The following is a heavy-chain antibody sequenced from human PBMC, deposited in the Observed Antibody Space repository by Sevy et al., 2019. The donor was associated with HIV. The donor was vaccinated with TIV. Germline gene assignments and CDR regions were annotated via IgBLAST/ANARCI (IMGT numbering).Heavy chain of an antibody. V-gene: IGHV1-2*02. J-gene: IGHJ4*02. CDR2: INPNSGGT. CDR1: GYTFTGYY. CDR3: ARAGNLVRGVNLDY. D-gene: IGHD3-10*01. Sequence: ASVKVSCKASGYTFTGYYMHWVRQAPGQGLEWMGWINPNSGGTNYAQKFQGRVTMTRDTSISTAYMELSRPRSDDTAVYYCARAGNLVRGVNLDYWGQGTLVTVSS.